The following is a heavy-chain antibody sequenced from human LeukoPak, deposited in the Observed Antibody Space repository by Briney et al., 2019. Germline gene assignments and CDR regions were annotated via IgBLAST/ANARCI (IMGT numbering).Heavy chain of an antibody. J-gene: IGHJ4*02. CDR3: ARVAAKTVDY. Sequence: PSETLSLTCTVSGGSFSIYYWSWIRQPAGKGLEWIGHIYTSGSTNYNPSLKSRVIMSVDTSKNQLSLKLTSVTAADTAVYHCARVAAKTVDYWGQGTLVTVSS. D-gene: IGHD2-15*01. CDR1: GGSFSIYY. CDR2: IYTSGST. V-gene: IGHV4-4*07.